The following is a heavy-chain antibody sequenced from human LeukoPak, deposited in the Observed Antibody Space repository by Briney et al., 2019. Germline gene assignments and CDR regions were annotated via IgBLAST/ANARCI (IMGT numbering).Heavy chain of an antibody. CDR2: ISGNSGSI. J-gene: IGHJ3*02. CDR3: AKVYKPVEWELAFDI. V-gene: IGHV3-9*01. D-gene: IGHD1-26*01. CDR1: GFTFADDA. Sequence: SLRPSCAASGFTFADDAMHCVRQSPGKRLGGGSGISGNSGSIGYADTVKGRFTISRDKAKNSLYLQMNRPISEPTARHCFAKVYKPVEWELAFDIWGQGTMVTVSS.